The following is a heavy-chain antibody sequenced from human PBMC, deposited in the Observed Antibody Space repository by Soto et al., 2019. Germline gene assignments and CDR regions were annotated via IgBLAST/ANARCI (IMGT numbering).Heavy chain of an antibody. D-gene: IGHD3-22*01. CDR3: ARDQYYYDSSGNTWLDS. CDR2: IWYDGSNK. J-gene: IGHJ5*01. CDR1: GFTFSSYG. Sequence: GGSLRLSCAASGFTFSSYGMHWVRQAPGKGLEWVAVIWYDGSNKYYADSVNGRFTISRDNSKNTLYLQMNSLRAEDTAVYYCARDQYYYDSSGNTWLDSWGQGTLVTVYS. V-gene: IGHV3-33*01.